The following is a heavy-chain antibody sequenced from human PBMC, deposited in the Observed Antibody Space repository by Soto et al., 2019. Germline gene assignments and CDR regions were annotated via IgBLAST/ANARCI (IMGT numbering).Heavy chain of an antibody. V-gene: IGHV3-15*01. CDR1: GFTFSNAW. Sequence: GSLRLSCAASGFTFSNAWMSWVRQAPGKGLEWVGRIKSKTDGGTTDYAAPVKGRFTISRDDSKNTLYLQMNSLKTEDTAVYYCTTVGVYDILTGYYYYYYYYYMDVWGKGTTVTVSS. J-gene: IGHJ6*03. D-gene: IGHD3-9*01. CDR2: IKSKTDGGTT. CDR3: TTVGVYDILTGYYYYYYYYYMDV.